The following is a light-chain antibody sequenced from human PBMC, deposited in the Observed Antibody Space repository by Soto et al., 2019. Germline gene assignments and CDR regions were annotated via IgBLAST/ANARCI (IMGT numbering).Light chain of an antibody. CDR1: QSISSY. V-gene: IGKV1-39*01. J-gene: IGKJ2*01. CDR2: AAS. Sequence: DIQMTQSPSSLSASVGDRVTITCRASQSISSYLYWYQQKPGKAPKLLIYAASSLQSGVPSRFSGSGSGTDFTLTISSLQPEDFATYYCQQSYSTTQYTFGQGTKLEIK. CDR3: QQSYSTTQYT.